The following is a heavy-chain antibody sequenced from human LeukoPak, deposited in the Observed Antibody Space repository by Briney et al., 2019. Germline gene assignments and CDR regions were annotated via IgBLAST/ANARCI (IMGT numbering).Heavy chain of an antibody. D-gene: IGHD3-3*01. CDR3: ARYTLNEWLSSDY. V-gene: IGHV3-21*01. Sequence: GGSLRLSCAASGFTFSLYSMNWVRQAPGKGLEWVSSISSNSNYIYYADSVKGRFTISRDNARNSLYLQMNSLRAEDTAVYYCARYTLNEWLSSDYWGQGTLATVSS. CDR1: GFTFSLYS. J-gene: IGHJ4*02. CDR2: ISSNSNYI.